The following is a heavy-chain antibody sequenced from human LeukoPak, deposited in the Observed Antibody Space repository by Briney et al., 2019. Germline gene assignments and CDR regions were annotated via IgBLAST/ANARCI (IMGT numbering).Heavy chain of an antibody. D-gene: IGHD5-18*01. CDR2: ISGSGSTI. Sequence: GGSLRLSCAASGFTFSNYWMHWIRQAPGKGLEWVSYISGSGSTIKYADSVKGRFTISRDNAKNSLYLQMNSLRAEDTAVYYCARGLRGYSYGYSGYWGQGTLVTVSS. CDR1: GFTFSNYW. CDR3: ARGLRGYSYGYSGY. V-gene: IGHV3-11*04. J-gene: IGHJ4*02.